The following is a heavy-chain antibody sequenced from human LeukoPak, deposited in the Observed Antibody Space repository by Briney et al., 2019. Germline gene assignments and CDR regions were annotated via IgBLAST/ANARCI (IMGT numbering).Heavy chain of an antibody. D-gene: IGHD6-13*01. Sequence: ESGPTPVNPTQTLTLTCTFSGFSLSTSGVSVGWIRQPPGKALEWLALIYWDDDKEYSPSLKSRLTITKDTSKNQVILTMTNMDPVDTATYFCAHRGGLSTWSLYGFDSWGQGTLVSVSS. CDR2: IYWDDDK. CDR1: GFSLSTSGVS. CDR3: AHRGGLSTWSLYGFDS. J-gene: IGHJ4*02. V-gene: IGHV2-5*02.